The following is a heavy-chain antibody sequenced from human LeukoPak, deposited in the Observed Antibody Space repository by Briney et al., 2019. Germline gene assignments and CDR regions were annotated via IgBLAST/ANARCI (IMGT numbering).Heavy chain of an antibody. V-gene: IGHV1-24*01. Sequence: ASVKVSCKVSGYTFTELSMHWVRQAPGKGLEWMGGFDPEDGETIYAQKFQGRVTMTEDTSTDTAYMELSSLRSEDTAVYYCARDYCSSTSCLFDYWGQGTLVTVSS. CDR3: ARDYCSSTSCLFDY. CDR1: GYTFTELS. D-gene: IGHD2-2*01. J-gene: IGHJ4*02. CDR2: FDPEDGET.